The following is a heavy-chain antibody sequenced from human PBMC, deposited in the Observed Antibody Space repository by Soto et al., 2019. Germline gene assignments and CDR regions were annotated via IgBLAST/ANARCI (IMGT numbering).Heavy chain of an antibody. CDR1: GGTFSSYA. CDR2: IIPIFGTA. CDR3: ARERGYGPVRCDP. Sequence: SVKVSCKASGGTFSSYAISWVRQAPGQGLEWMGGIIPIFGTANYAQKFQGRVTITADKSTSTAYMELSRLRSEDTAVYYCARERGYGPVRCDPWGQGTLVTVSS. V-gene: IGHV1-69*06. D-gene: IGHD5-18*01. J-gene: IGHJ5*02.